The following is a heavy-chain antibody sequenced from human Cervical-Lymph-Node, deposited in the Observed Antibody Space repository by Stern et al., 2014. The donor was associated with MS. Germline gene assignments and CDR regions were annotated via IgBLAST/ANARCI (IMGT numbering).Heavy chain of an antibody. D-gene: IGHD5-18*01. V-gene: IGHV1-18*01. CDR1: GYTFTSYG. Sequence: QVQLVQPGAEVKKPGASVKVSCKASGYTFTSYGISWVRQAPGQGLEWMGWISAYNGNTNYAQKLQGRVTMTTDTSTSTAYMELRSLRSDDTAVYYCARAWGVDTAMGNNWFDPWGQGTLVTVSS. CDR3: ARAWGVDTAMGNNWFDP. CDR2: ISAYNGNT. J-gene: IGHJ5*02.